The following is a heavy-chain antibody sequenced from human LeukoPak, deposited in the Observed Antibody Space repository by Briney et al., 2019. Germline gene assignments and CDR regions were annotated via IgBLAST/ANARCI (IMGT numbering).Heavy chain of an antibody. J-gene: IGHJ4*02. Sequence: GGSLRLSCEASGFTFSSYEINWVRQAPGKGLEWVSYISSSARTIYYADSVKGRFTISRDNARNTLYLQMNSLRVDDTAVYYCARDPKYGDLDYWGLGTLVTVSS. V-gene: IGHV3-48*03. CDR3: ARDPKYGDLDY. CDR1: GFTFSSYE. CDR2: ISSSARTI. D-gene: IGHD4-17*01.